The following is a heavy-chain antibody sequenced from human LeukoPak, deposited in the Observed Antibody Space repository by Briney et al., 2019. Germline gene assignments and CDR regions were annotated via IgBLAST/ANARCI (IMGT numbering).Heavy chain of an antibody. Sequence: AGRSLRLSCAASGFTFDDYAMHWVRQAPGKGLEWVSGISWNSGSIGYADSVKGRFTISRDNAKNSLYLQMNSLRAEDTALYYCAKDFVRDIVVVTPYAFDIWGQGAMVTVSS. J-gene: IGHJ3*02. V-gene: IGHV3-9*01. CDR2: ISWNSGSI. CDR3: AKDFVRDIVVVTPYAFDI. D-gene: IGHD2-21*02. CDR1: GFTFDDYA.